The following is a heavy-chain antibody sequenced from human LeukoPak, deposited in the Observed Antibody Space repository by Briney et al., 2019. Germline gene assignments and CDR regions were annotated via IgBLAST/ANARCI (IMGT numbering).Heavy chain of an antibody. V-gene: IGHV4-59*01. CDR1: GGSINGYY. Sequence: SETLSLTCTVSGGSINGYYWTWIRQPPGKGREWIGYIYYSGSTNYNPSLKSRVTISVDTSKNQFSLTLSSVTAAGMAVYYCARGRSNSDYWGQGTLVTVSS. CDR2: IYYSGST. D-gene: IGHD3/OR15-3a*01. J-gene: IGHJ4*02. CDR3: ARGRSNSDY.